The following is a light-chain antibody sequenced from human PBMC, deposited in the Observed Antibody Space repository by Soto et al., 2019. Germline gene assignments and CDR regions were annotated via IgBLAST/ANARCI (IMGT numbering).Light chain of an antibody. CDR3: QQYNNWPPGWT. J-gene: IGKJ1*01. CDR2: DAS. Sequence: EIVMTQSPATLSVSPGERATLSCRASQSISRSLAWYQQKPGQAPRLLISDASTRATGIPARFSGSGSGTEFTLTISSLQSEDFAVYYCQQYNNWPPGWTFGQGTKVDI. CDR1: QSISRS. V-gene: IGKV3-15*01.